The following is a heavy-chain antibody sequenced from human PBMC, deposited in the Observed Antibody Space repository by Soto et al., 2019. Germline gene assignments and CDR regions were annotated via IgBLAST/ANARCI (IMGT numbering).Heavy chain of an antibody. J-gene: IGHJ6*02. CDR2: INAGNGNT. D-gene: IGHD2-2*01. Sequence: QVQLVQSGAEVKKPGASVKVSCKASGYTFTSYAMHWVRQAPGQRLEWMGWINAGNGNTKYSQKFQGRVTITRDTSASTAYMGLSSLRSEDTAVYYCASARTGQYYYYGMDVWGQGTTVTVSS. V-gene: IGHV1-3*01. CDR3: ASARTGQYYYYGMDV. CDR1: GYTFTSYA.